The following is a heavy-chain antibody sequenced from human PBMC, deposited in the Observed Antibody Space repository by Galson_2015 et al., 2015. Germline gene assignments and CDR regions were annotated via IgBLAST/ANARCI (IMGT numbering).Heavy chain of an antibody. CDR1: GFTVSSNY. V-gene: IGHV3-53*01. D-gene: IGHD6-19*01. CDR3: ARDHRAVAGTGWFDP. Sequence: SLRLSCAASGFTVSSNYMSSVRQAPGKGLEWVSVIYSGGSTYYADSVKGRFTISRDNSKNTLYLQMNSLRAEDTAVYYCARDHRAVAGTGWFDPWGQGTLVTVSS. CDR2: IYSGGST. J-gene: IGHJ5*02.